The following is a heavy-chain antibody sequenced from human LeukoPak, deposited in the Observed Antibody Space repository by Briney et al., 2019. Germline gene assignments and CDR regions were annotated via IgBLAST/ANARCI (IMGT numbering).Heavy chain of an antibody. CDR2: INPKNGGS. Sequence: ASVKVSCKASGYTFTGYYMHWVRQAPGQGLEWVGWINPKNGGSNYAQKFQGRVTMTRDRSISTAYMELSRLTSDDTAVYYCTRASFWESPINWFAPWGQGTLVTVSS. CDR1: GYTFTGYY. J-gene: IGHJ5*02. D-gene: IGHD3-16*01. CDR3: TRASFWESPINWFAP. V-gene: IGHV1-2*02.